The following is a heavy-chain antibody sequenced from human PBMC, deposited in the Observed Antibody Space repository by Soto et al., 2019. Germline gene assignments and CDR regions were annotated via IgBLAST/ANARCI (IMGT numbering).Heavy chain of an antibody. V-gene: IGHV5-51*01. CDR1: GYTFSAYR. Sequence: AGSLKISCNGSGYTFSAYRIGWVRQVPGKGLEWMGIISPGDSDTKYSQSFQGQVTISADKSISTAYLQWNSPKASDTAMYYCARHATYYDILSGYYFDYWGQGTLVTVSS. CDR3: ARHATYYDILSGYYFDY. CDR2: ISPGDSDT. D-gene: IGHD3-9*01. J-gene: IGHJ4*02.